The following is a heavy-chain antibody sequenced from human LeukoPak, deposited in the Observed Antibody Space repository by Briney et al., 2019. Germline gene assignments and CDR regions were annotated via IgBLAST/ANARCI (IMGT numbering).Heavy chain of an antibody. Sequence: GGSLRLSCAASGFTFSSYEMNWVRQAPGKGLEWVSYISSSGSTIYYGDSVKGRFTISGDNAKNSLYLQMNSLRAEDTAVYYCAKSRGSGTGSYFDYWGQGTLVAVSS. CDR2: ISSSGSTI. CDR3: AKSRGSGTGSYFDY. D-gene: IGHD2-15*01. J-gene: IGHJ4*02. V-gene: IGHV3-48*03. CDR1: GFTFSSYE.